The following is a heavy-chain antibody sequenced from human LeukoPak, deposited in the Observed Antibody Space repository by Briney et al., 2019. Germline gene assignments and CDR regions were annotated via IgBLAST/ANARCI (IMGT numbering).Heavy chain of an antibody. Sequence: GGSLRLSCAASGFTFSSYAMSWVRQAPGKGLEWVSAISGSGGSTYYAYSVKGRFPFSGDNTNNTLYLQMNSLRAEDTAVYYCAKDPANGYLNSNFDYWGQGTLVTVSS. J-gene: IGHJ4*02. CDR3: AKDPANGYLNSNFDY. V-gene: IGHV3-23*01. CDR2: ISGSGGST. D-gene: IGHD2-8*01. CDR1: GFTFSSYA.